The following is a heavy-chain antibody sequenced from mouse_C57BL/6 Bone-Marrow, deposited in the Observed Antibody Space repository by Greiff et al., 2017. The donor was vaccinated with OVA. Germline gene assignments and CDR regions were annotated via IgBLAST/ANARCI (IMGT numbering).Heavy chain of an antibody. Sequence: EVQLVQSGGDFVKPGASLKLSCAASGFTFSSYCLSWVRQTPDQSLEWVATISPGGGYTYYPDSVKGRFTLSRDNAKNTLYLQLSSLKSEDTAMYYGARGGKLRRFAYWGQGTLVTVSA. CDR1: GFTFSSYC. CDR2: ISPGGGYT. D-gene: IGHD3-2*02. V-gene: IGHV5-6*01. J-gene: IGHJ3*01. CDR3: ARGGKLRRFAY.